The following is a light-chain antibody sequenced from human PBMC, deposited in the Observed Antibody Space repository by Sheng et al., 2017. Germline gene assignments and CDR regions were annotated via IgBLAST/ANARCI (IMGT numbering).Light chain of an antibody. CDR3: LSADSSGTYV. CDR2: KDS. CDR1: ALPKKY. Sequence: SYELTQPPSVSVSLDRWPGITCSGEALPKKYAYWYQQKPGQFPVLVIYKDSERPSGIPERFXGSSSGTIVTLTISGVQAEDEADYYCLSADSSGTYVFGTGTKVTVL. J-gene: IGLJ1*01. V-gene: IGLV3-16*01.